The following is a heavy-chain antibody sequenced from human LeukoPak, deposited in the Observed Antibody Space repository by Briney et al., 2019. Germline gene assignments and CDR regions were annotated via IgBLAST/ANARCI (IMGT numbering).Heavy chain of an antibody. J-gene: IGHJ4*02. V-gene: IGHV4-34*01. CDR2: INHSGST. Sequence: SETLSLTCTFYGGSFSSYYWSWVRQPPGKGLEWIGEINHSGSTTYNPSLRSRVTISVDTSKKHFSLKLTSVTAADTAVYFCAQTLEVSTVTVHYWGQGTLVTVSS. CDR3: AQTLEVSTVTVHY. CDR1: GGSFSSYY. D-gene: IGHD2-8*02.